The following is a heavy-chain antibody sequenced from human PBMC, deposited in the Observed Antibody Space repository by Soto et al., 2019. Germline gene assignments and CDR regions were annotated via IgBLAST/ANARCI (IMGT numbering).Heavy chain of an antibody. D-gene: IGHD1-1*01. V-gene: IGHV1-46*03. CDR2: INRSGGST. J-gene: IGHJ4*02. CDR3: TRGFSTVLGVY. CDR1: GYAFTSYY. Sequence: GASVKFSCKASGYAFTSYYMHWVRQAPGQVLECMVMINRSGGSTSYXXKVQGRVXXTRDTSTSTVXMELGXLGSEDTAVYYCTRGFSTVLGVYWRQGALVTVSS.